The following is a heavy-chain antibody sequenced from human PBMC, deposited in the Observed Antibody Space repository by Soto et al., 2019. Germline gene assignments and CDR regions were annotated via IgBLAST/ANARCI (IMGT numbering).Heavy chain of an antibody. CDR1: GFTFSSYA. J-gene: IGHJ4*02. Sequence: QVQLVESGGGVVQPGRSLRLSCAASGFTFSSYAMHWVRQAPGKGLEWVAVISYDGSNKYYADSVKGRFTISRDNSKNTXXLQMNSLRAEDTAVYYCARGVHYYDSSGYYPRFGYWGQGTLVTVSS. V-gene: IGHV3-30-3*01. CDR3: ARGVHYYDSSGYYPRFGY. CDR2: ISYDGSNK. D-gene: IGHD3-22*01.